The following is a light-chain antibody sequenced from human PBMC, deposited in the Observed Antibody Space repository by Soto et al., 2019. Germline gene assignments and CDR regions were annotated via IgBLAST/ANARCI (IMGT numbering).Light chain of an antibody. CDR1: QDIAGY. CDR3: QQAYSFPIT. V-gene: IGKV1D-12*01. CDR2: GAS. Sequence: DIQVTQSPSSVSASVGDRVTITCRASQDIAGYLARYQHKPGRTPELLIHGASRLQSGVPARFSGSGSGTDFTLSINSLQPEDFATYYCQQAYSFPITFGQGTRLEI. J-gene: IGKJ5*01.